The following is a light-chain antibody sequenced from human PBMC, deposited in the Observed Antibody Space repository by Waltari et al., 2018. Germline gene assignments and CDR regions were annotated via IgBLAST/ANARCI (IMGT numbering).Light chain of an antibody. J-gene: IGLJ3*02. CDR1: TGAVTSGHH. CDR3: LLHFHAAWV. CDR2: STN. Sequence: QTVVTQEPSMTVSPGGTVTLTCASSTGAVTSGHHPNWFQQKPGQAPRALIYSTNNKHPGTPARFSGSRLGGKAALTLSGVQPEDEAGYYCLLHFHAAWVFGGGTKLTVL. V-gene: IGLV7-43*01.